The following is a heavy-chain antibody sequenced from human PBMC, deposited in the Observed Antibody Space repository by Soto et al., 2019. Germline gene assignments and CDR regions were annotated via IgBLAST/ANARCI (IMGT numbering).Heavy chain of an antibody. D-gene: IGHD5-18*01. Sequence: ASVKVPCKASGGTFSIYAISWVRQAPGQGLEWMGGIIPIFGTANYAQKFQGRVTITADESTSTAYMELSSLRSEDTAVYYCARAAETAMVYYSGLDVWGQGTTVTLSS. J-gene: IGHJ6*02. CDR1: GGTFSIYA. CDR3: ARAAETAMVYYSGLDV. V-gene: IGHV1-69*13. CDR2: IIPIFGTA.